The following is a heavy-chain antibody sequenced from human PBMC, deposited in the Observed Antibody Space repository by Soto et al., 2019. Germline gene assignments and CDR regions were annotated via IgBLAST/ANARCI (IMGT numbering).Heavy chain of an antibody. Sequence: QVQLVQSGAEVKKPGSSVKVSCKASGGTFSSYAISWVRQAPGQGPEWMGGIIPIFGTANYAQKFQGRVTITADESTSTAYMELSSLRSEDTAVYYCARGEPTMVRGVIIPYFDYWGQGTLVTVSS. J-gene: IGHJ4*02. D-gene: IGHD3-10*01. CDR3: ARGEPTMVRGVIIPYFDY. V-gene: IGHV1-69*01. CDR1: GGTFSSYA. CDR2: IIPIFGTA.